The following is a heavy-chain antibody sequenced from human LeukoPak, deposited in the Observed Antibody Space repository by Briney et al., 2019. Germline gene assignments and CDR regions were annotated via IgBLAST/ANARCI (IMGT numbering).Heavy chain of an antibody. D-gene: IGHD2-2*01. CDR3: ARVSRVVPAAISSYYYYGMDV. V-gene: IGHV4-31*03. J-gene: IGHJ6*02. Sequence: SQTLSLTCTVSGGSISSGGYYWSWIRQHPGKGLEWIGYIYYSGSTYYNPSLKSRVTISVDTSKNQFSLKLSSVTAADTAAYYCARVSRVVPAAISSYYYYGMDVWGQGTTVTVSS. CDR2: IYYSGST. CDR1: GGSISSGGYY.